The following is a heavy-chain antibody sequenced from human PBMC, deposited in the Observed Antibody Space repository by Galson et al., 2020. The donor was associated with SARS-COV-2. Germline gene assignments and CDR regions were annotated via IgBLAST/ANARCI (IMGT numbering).Heavy chain of an antibody. CDR1: GFTFSSYA. V-gene: IGHV3-30*04. J-gene: IGHJ3*02. D-gene: IGHD1-26*01. CDR3: ARARSGSYKEAFDI. CDR2: ISYDGSTK. Sequence: GGSLRLSCAASGFTFSSYAMHWARQAPGKGLEWVAVISYDGSTKYYADSVKGRFTISRDNSKNTLFLQMNSLGGEDTAVYYCARARSGSYKEAFDIWGQGTLVTVPS.